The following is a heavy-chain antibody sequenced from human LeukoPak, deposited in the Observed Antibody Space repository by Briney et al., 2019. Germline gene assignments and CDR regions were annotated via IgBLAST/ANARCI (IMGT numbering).Heavy chain of an antibody. Sequence: GGSLRLSCAASGFTFSSCGMHWVRQAPGKGLEWVAVISYDGSNKYYADSVKGRFTISRDNSKNTLYLQMNSLRAEDTAVYYCAKDQGLLWFGELSNYWGQGTLVTVSS. D-gene: IGHD3-10*01. CDR3: AKDQGLLWFGELSNY. CDR1: GFTFSSCG. J-gene: IGHJ4*02. CDR2: ISYDGSNK. V-gene: IGHV3-30*18.